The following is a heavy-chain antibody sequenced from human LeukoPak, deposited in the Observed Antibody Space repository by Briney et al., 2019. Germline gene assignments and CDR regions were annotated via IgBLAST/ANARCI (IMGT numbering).Heavy chain of an antibody. V-gene: IGHV4-39*07. CDR1: GGSISSSSYY. Sequence: PSETLSLTCTVSGGSISSSSYYWGWIRQPPGKGLEWIGSIYYSGSTYYNPSLKSRVTISVDTSKNQFSLKLSSVTAADTAVYYCARDRGPTGVYFDYWGQGTLVTVSS. CDR3: ARDRGPTGVYFDY. J-gene: IGHJ4*02. CDR2: IYYSGST. D-gene: IGHD1-1*01.